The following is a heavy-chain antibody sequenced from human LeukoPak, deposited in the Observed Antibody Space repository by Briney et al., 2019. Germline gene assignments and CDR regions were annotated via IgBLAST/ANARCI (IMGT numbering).Heavy chain of an antibody. V-gene: IGHV3-23*01. J-gene: IGHJ4*02. CDR2: IGNRLSDT. CDR3: AKDLHYWGCDY. D-gene: IGHD7-27*01. CDR1: GFTFSTNA. Sequence: GGSLRLSCAASGFTFSTNAMSWVRQAPGKGLEWVSGIGNRLSDTYYADSVKGRFTISKDNSKNTLHLQMNSLRAEDTAVYYCAKDLHYWGCDYWGQGTLVTVSS.